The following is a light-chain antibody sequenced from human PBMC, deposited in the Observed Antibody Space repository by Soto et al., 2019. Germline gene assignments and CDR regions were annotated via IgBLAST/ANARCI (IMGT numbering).Light chain of an antibody. CDR3: QQDNNWPPWT. CDR1: QSVSSN. V-gene: IGKV3-15*01. J-gene: IGKJ1*01. Sequence: EIVMTQSPATLSVSPGERATLSCRASQSVSSNVAWYQQKPGQAPRLLIYGASTRATGIPARFSGSGSGTEFTLTISSLHSEDFAVYYCQQDNNWPPWTFGQGTKVEIK. CDR2: GAS.